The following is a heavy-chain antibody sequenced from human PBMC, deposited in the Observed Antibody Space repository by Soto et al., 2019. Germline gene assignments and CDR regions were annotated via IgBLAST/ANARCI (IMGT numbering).Heavy chain of an antibody. Sequence: GGSLRLSCAASGFTFSSYAMHWVRQAPGKGLEWVAVISYDGSNKYYADSVKGRFTISRDNSKNTLYLQMNSLRAEDTAVYYCARSSNYDIHARPYGMDVWGQGTTVTVSS. D-gene: IGHD3-9*01. CDR3: ARSSNYDIHARPYGMDV. V-gene: IGHV3-30-3*01. J-gene: IGHJ6*02. CDR1: GFTFSSYA. CDR2: ISYDGSNK.